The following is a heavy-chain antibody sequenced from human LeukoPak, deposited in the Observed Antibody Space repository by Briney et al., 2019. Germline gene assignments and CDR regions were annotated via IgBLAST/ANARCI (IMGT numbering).Heavy chain of an antibody. CDR2: MNPNSGNT. CDR3: ARTSVEDFWSGYYDY. CDR1: GYTFTSYD. Sequence: GASVKVSCKASGYTFTSYDINWVRQATGRGLEWMGWMNPNSGNTGYAQKFQGRVTITRNTSISTAYMELSSLRSEDTAVYYCARTSVEDFWSGYYDYWGQGTLVTVSS. D-gene: IGHD3-3*01. J-gene: IGHJ4*02. V-gene: IGHV1-8*03.